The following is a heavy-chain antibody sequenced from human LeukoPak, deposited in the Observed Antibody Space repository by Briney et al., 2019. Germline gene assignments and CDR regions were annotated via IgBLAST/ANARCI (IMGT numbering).Heavy chain of an antibody. Sequence: GGSLRLSCAASGFTFSSYWMSWVGQAPGKGLEWVANIKEDGSEKYYVDSVEGRFTISRGNPKNSLYLQMNSLRAEDTAVYYCARDTDFHFDYWGQGTLVTVSS. CDR3: ARDTDFHFDY. CDR2: IKEDGSEK. J-gene: IGHJ4*02. V-gene: IGHV3-7*05. CDR1: GFTFSSYW.